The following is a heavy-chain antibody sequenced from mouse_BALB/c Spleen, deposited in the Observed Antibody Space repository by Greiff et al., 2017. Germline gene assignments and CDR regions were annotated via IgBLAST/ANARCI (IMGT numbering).Heavy chain of an antibody. V-gene: IGHV2-9*02. J-gene: IGHJ3*01. CDR2: IWAGGST. CDR1: GFSLTSYG. D-gene: IGHD2-3*01. Sequence: VKLMESGPGLVAPSQSLSITCTVSGFSLTSYGVHWVRQPPGKGLEWLGVIWAGGSTNYNSALMSRLSISKDNSKSQVFLKMNSLQTDDTAMYYCARVYDFAYWGQGTLVTVSA. CDR3: ARVYDFAY.